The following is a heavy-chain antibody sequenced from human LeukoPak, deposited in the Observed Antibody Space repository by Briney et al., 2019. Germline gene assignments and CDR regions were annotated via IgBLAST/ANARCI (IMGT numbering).Heavy chain of an antibody. J-gene: IGHJ4*02. CDR3: AKDLEGFVVVVPAAPIDY. V-gene: IGHV3-23*01. Sequence: SGGSLRLSCAASGFTFSSYAMSWVRQAPGKGLEWVSAISGSGGSTYYADSVKGRFTISRDNSKNTLYLQMNSLRAEDTAVYYCAKDLEGFVVVVPAAPIDYWGQGTLVTVSS. CDR1: GFTFSSYA. D-gene: IGHD2-2*01. CDR2: ISGSGGST.